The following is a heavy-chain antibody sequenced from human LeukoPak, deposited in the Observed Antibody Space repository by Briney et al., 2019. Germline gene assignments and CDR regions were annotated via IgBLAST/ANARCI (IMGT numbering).Heavy chain of an antibody. CDR1: GGSISSYY. V-gene: IGHV4-59*08. CDR2: IYYSGST. Sequence: SETLSLTCTVSGGSISSYYWSWIRQPPGEGLEWIGYIYYSGSTNYNPSLKSRVTISVDTSKNQFSLKLSSVTAADTAVYYCARLGVRYSTSSWWFDPWGQGTLVTVSS. J-gene: IGHJ5*02. CDR3: ARLGVRYSTSSWWFDP. D-gene: IGHD6-6*01.